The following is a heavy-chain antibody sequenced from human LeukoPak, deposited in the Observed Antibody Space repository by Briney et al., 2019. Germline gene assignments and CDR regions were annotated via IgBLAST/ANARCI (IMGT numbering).Heavy chain of an antibody. J-gene: IGHJ4*02. CDR1: GGSFSGHY. D-gene: IGHD3-22*01. CDR3: ARVDITMIVVVPRRTFDY. V-gene: IGHV4-34*01. Sequence: SETLSLTCAVYGGSFSGHYWSWIRQPPGKGLEWIGEINHSGSTNYNPSLKSRVTISVDTSKNQFSLKLSSVTAADTAVYYCARVDITMIVVVPRRTFDYWGQGTLVTVSS. CDR2: INHSGST.